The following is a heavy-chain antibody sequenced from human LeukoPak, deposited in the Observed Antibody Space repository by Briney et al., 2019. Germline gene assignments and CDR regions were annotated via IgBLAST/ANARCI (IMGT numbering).Heavy chain of an antibody. CDR2: ISAYNGDT. CDR3: ATLGDVLRLFPLISLDGMDV. J-gene: IGHJ6*02. CDR1: GYTFTNYG. Sequence: ASVKVSCKASGYTFTNYGITWVRQAPGQGLEWMGWISAYNGDTNYAQRFQGRITMTTDTPTTTAYMELRSLRSDDTAVYYCATLGDVLRLFPLISLDGMDVWGQGTTVTVSS. D-gene: IGHD3-3*01. V-gene: IGHV1-18*01.